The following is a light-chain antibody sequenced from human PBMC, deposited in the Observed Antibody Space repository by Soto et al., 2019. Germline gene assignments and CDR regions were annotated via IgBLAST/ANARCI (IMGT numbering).Light chain of an antibody. CDR2: DVS. V-gene: IGLV2-14*01. CDR3: SSYTSSSTLYV. J-gene: IGLJ1*01. CDR1: NRDIGDYNY. Sequence: QSVLTQPASVSVSPGQSITISCTGTNRDIGDYNYVSWYQQHPGKAPKLMIYDVSYRPSGVSNRFSGSKSGNTASLTISGLQAEDEADYYCSSYTSSSTLYVFGTGTKVTVL.